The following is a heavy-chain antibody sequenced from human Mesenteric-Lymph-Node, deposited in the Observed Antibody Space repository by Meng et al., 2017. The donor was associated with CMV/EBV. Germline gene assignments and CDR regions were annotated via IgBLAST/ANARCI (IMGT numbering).Heavy chain of an antibody. Sequence: GGSLRLSCAASEFTFSSYWMHWVRQAPGKGLMWVSRINSDGSGTTYADSVKGRFTISRDNAENSLYLQMNSLRAEDTAVYYCARLAHHWFFDLWGRGTLVTVSS. CDR2: INSDGSGT. V-gene: IGHV3-74*01. CDR3: ARLAHHWFFDL. J-gene: IGHJ2*01. CDR1: EFTFSSYW.